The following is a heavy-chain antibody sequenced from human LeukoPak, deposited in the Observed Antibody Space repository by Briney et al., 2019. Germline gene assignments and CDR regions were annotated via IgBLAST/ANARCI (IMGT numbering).Heavy chain of an antibody. V-gene: IGHV3-30-3*01. Sequence: GGSLRLSCAASGFTFSSYAMHWVRQAPGKGLEWVAVISYDGSNKYYADSVKGRFTISRDNSKNTLYLQMNSLRAEDTAVYYCARANTHKPYCSSTSCYRGTLDYYYGMDVWGQGTTVTVSS. CDR1: GFTFSSYA. D-gene: IGHD2-2*02. CDR3: ARANTHKPYCSSTSCYRGTLDYYYGMDV. J-gene: IGHJ6*02. CDR2: ISYDGSNK.